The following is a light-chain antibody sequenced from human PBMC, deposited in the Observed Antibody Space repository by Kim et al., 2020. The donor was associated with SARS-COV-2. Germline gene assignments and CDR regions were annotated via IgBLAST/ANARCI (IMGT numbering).Light chain of an antibody. Sequence: EIVMTPSPATPSVSPGEKATLPCRASQSTSTNLAWYQQKPGQAPRLLISDSSTRATGIPARFSGSGSGTEFTLTISSLQSEDFALYYCQQYNDWPRTFGAGTKVEIK. J-gene: IGKJ4*02. CDR2: DSS. V-gene: IGKV3-15*01. CDR3: QQYNDWPRT. CDR1: QSTSTN.